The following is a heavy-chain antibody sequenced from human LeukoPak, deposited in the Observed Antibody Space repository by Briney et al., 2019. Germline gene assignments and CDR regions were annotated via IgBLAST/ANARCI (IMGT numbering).Heavy chain of an antibody. J-gene: IGHJ4*02. Sequence: SETLSLTCTVSGGSITSYYWTWARQPPGKGLEWIGYGYYSGTTNYNPSLKSRVTISVDASKNQFSLKVSSVTAADTAVYHCARDAYSSGYYFFDYWGQGTLVTVSS. CDR3: ARDAYSSGYYFFDY. D-gene: IGHD6-19*01. V-gene: IGHV4-59*01. CDR1: GGSITSYY. CDR2: GYYSGTT.